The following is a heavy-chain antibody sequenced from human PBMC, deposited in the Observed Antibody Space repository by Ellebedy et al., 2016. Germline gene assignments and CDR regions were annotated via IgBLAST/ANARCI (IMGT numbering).Heavy chain of an antibody. V-gene: IGHV4-59*13. D-gene: IGHD1-26*01. CDR1: GGSFSGYY. Sequence: SETLSLTXAVYGGSFSGYYWSWIRQPPGKGLEWIGYIYYSGSTNYNPSLKSRVTISVDTSKNQFSLKLSSVTAADTAVYYCARGEWELLDYWGQGTLVTVSS. J-gene: IGHJ4*02. CDR2: IYYSGST. CDR3: ARGEWELLDY.